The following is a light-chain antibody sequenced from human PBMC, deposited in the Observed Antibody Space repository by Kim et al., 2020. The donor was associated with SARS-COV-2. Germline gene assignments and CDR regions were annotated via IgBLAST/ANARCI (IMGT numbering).Light chain of an antibody. CDR3: QHYNNWPPPYT. CDR1: QSVSSN. CDR2: GAS. Sequence: SPGERATLSCRASQSVSSNLAWYQQKPGQAPRLLIYGASTRATGIPARFSGSGSGTEFTLTISSLQSEDFAVYYCQHYNNWPPPYTFGQGTKLEIK. J-gene: IGKJ2*01. V-gene: IGKV3-15*01.